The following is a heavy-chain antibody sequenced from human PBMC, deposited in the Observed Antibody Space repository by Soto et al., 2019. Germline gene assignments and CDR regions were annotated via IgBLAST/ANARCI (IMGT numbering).Heavy chain of an antibody. J-gene: IGHJ5*02. CDR1: GYTFTSYD. CDR3: ARVSYDSSGANWFDP. Sequence: GASVKVSCKASGYTFTSYDINWVRQATGQGLEWMGWMNPNSGNTGYAQKFQGRVTMTRNTSISTAYMELSSLRSEDTAVYYCARVSYDSSGANWFDPCGQGTLVTVSS. CDR2: MNPNSGNT. D-gene: IGHD3-22*01. V-gene: IGHV1-8*01.